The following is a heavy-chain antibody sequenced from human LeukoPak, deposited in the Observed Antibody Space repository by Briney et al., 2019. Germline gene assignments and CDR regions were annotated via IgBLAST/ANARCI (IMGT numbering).Heavy chain of an antibody. CDR1: GFAFSSHW. V-gene: IGHV3-74*01. CDR3: ARGHSTGCFDY. CDR2: INSGGSDS. Sequence: GGSLRLSCAASGFAFSSHWIHWVRQAPGKGLVWVSRINSGGSDSIYADSVKGRFTISRDNAQNTVYLQMNSLRAEDTAIYYCARGHSTGCFDYWGQGTLVTVSS. D-gene: IGHD1-14*01. J-gene: IGHJ4*02.